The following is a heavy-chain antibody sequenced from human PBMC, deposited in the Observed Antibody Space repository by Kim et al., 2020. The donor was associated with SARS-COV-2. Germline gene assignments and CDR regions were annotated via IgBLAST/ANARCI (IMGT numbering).Heavy chain of an antibody. CDR3: ARDGPGTTSSYYYYGMDV. D-gene: IGHD1-7*01. J-gene: IGHJ6*02. CDR2: IYTSGST. V-gene: IGHV4-61*02. Sequence: SETLSLTCTVSGGSISSGSYYWSWIRQPAGKGLEWIGRIYTSGSTNYNPSLKSRVTISVDTSKNQFSLKLSSVTAADTAVYYCARDGPGTTSSYYYYGMDVWGQGTTVTVSS. CDR1: GGSISSGSYY.